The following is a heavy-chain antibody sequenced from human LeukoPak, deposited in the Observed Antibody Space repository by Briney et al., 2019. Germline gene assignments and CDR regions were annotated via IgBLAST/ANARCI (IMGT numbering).Heavy chain of an antibody. CDR2: ISGSGGST. CDR1: GFTFSSYA. V-gene: IGHV3-23*01. CDR3: AKLTSTVDAYCGGDCYLFDY. J-gene: IGHJ4*02. D-gene: IGHD2-21*02. Sequence: GGSLRLSCAASGFTFSSYAMSWVRQAPGKGLEWVSAISGSGGSTYYADSAKGRFTISRDNSKNTLYLQMNSLRAEDTAVYYCAKLTSTVDAYCGGDCYLFDYWGQGTLVTVSS.